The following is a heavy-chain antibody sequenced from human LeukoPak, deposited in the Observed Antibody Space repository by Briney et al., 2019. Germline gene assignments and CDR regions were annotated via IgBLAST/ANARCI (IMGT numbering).Heavy chain of an antibody. Sequence: GGSLRLSCEASGFTFTTYSMTWVRQAPGKGLEWVSIISSGSSAIFSADALKGRFTISRDDAKNLLYLDMNSLRAEDTAVYYCARDLRGSYSHYFDYWGQGTLVTVSS. CDR1: GFTFTTYS. D-gene: IGHD1-26*01. J-gene: IGHJ4*02. CDR2: ISSGSSAI. V-gene: IGHV3-21*01. CDR3: ARDLRGSYSHYFDY.